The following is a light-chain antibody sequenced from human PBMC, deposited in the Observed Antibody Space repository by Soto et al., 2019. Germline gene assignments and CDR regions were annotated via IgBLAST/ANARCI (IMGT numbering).Light chain of an antibody. CDR3: QQRTNWPPWT. J-gene: IGKJ1*01. CDR2: DAS. CDR1: QSISSY. V-gene: IGKV1-39*01. Sequence: DIQMTQSPSSLSASVGDRVTITCRASQSISSYLNWYQQKPGKAPKLLIYDASSLESGVPSRFSGSGSGTEFTLTISSLEPEDFAVYYCQQRTNWPPWTFGQGTKVDI.